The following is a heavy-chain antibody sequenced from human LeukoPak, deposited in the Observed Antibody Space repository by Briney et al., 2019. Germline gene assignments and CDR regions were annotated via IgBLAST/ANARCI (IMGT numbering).Heavy chain of an antibody. D-gene: IGHD1-7*01. V-gene: IGHV3-7*03. CDR1: GFTFSNYW. Sequence: GGSLRLSCAASGFTFSNYWMNWVRQAPGKGLEWVANIKQDRSEKYYVDSVKGRFTISRDNGKNSLYLQMNSLRAEDTAVYYCAKRRGLELLYYYYMDVWGKGTMVTVSS. J-gene: IGHJ6*03. CDR3: AKRRGLELLYYYYMDV. CDR2: IKQDRSEK.